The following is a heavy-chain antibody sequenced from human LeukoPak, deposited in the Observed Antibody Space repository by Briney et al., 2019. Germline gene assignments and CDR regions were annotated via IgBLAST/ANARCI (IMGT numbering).Heavy chain of an antibody. Sequence: GSLRLSCAASGFTFSTYAMSWVRRAPGKGLEWVSTLSGSGGTTYYAASVRGRFTISRDNSKNTLYLQMNSLRAEDTAVYYCAKSLDGDTKGYWGQGTQVTVSS. V-gene: IGHV3-23*01. J-gene: IGHJ4*02. CDR2: LSGSGGTT. CDR1: GFTFSTYA. CDR3: AKSLDGDTKGY. D-gene: IGHD4-17*01.